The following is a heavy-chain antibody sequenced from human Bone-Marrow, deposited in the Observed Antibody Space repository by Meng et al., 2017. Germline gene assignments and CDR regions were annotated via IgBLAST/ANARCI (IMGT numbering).Heavy chain of an antibody. J-gene: IGHJ3*02. Sequence: GESLKISCVVSGVSFSGSHIHWVRQTSGKGLEWIGRIETKYSSYSTSYAASVRGRFTISRDDSINTPYLQITSLKTDDTALYYCTIDTSGDIWGQGTKVTVSS. CDR2: IETKYSSYST. CDR3: TIDTSGDI. CDR1: GVSFSGSH. V-gene: IGHV3-73*01. D-gene: IGHD6-19*01.